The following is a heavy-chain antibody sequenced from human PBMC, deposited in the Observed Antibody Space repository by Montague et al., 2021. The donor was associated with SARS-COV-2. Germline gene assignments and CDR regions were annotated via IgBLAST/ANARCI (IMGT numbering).Heavy chain of an antibody. Sequence: SLRLSCAASGFSFSSYHMNWVRQVPGTGLAWAPSIRPPGAPIYSPDSLNVRFIISRDNAKNSLYLQMTSLRAADTAIYYCARASWVVATVPDYWGQGTLVTVSS. CDR3: ARASWVVATVPDY. CDR2: IRPPGAPI. J-gene: IGHJ4*02. V-gene: IGHV3-21*01. D-gene: IGHD2-15*01. CDR1: GFSFSSYH.